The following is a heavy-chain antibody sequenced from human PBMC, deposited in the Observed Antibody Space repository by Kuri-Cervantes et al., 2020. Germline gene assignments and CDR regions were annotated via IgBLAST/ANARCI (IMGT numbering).Heavy chain of an antibody. CDR2: LTPDGSST. J-gene: IGHJ4*02. D-gene: IGHD1-26*01. CDR3: AKGSSTSRPYYFDH. CDR1: GFTFSNYW. V-gene: IGHV3-74*01. Sequence: GGSLRLSCASSGFTFSNYWMHWVRQAPGKGLVWVSRLTPDGSSTNYADSVKGRFTISRDNSKNTLYLQMNSLRAEDTAVYYCAKGSSTSRPYYFDHWGQGTLVTVSS.